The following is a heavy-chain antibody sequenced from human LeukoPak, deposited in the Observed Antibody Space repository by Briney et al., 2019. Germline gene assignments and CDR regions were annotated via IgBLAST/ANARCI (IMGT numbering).Heavy chain of an antibody. CDR1: GYTLTERS. CDR2: FDPAEGDT. Sequence: ASMKVSCKGFGYTLTERSMHWVRQSPGNGLEWMGGFDPAEGDTVYAQHLEGRVTMTLDTSTDTAYVELSGLRSEDTAVYYCATSRDLFNFDYWGQGTLVIVSS. J-gene: IGHJ4*02. CDR3: ATSRDLFNFDY. D-gene: IGHD3-10*01. V-gene: IGHV1-24*01.